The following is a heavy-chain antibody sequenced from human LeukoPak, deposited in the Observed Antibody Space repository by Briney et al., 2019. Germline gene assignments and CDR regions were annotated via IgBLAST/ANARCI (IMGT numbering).Heavy chain of an antibody. CDR1: GFTFSSYA. J-gene: IGHJ4*02. D-gene: IGHD3-3*01. CDR3: ARSERWYYDFWSGYYTVGNNYFDY. Sequence: GGSLRLSCAASGFTFSSYAMHWVRQAPGKGLEWVAVISYDGSNKYYADSVKGRFTISRDNSKNTLYLQMNSLRAGDTAVYYCARSERWYYDFWSGYYTVGNNYFDYWGQGTLVTVSS. V-gene: IGHV3-30*04. CDR2: ISYDGSNK.